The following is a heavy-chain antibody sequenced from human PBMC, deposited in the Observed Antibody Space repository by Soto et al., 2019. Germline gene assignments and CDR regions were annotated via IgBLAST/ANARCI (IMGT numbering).Heavy chain of an antibody. CDR2: ITVNSGNT. CDR1: GYAFTNYG. D-gene: IGHD1-26*01. J-gene: IGHJ4*02. Sequence: WASVKVSCKASGYAFTNYGISWVRQAPGQGLEWMGWITVNSGNTKYAQKIQGRVTMSTDTSTSTAYMELRSLRYDDTAVYFCARGLGGGYYYLDYWGQGTLVTVSS. CDR3: ARGLGGGYYYLDY. V-gene: IGHV1-18*01.